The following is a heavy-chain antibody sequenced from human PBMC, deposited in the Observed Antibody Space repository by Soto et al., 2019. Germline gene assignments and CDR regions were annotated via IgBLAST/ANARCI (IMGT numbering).Heavy chain of an antibody. Sequence: ASVKVSCKASVYTFTSYAMHWVRQAPGQRLEWMGWINAGNGNTKYSQKFQGRVTITRDTSASTAYMELSSLRSEDTAVYYYARGKCSGGSCYYEYWGQGTLVTVSS. J-gene: IGHJ4*02. V-gene: IGHV1-3*01. CDR1: VYTFTSYA. D-gene: IGHD2-15*01. CDR2: INAGNGNT. CDR3: ARGKCSGGSCYYEY.